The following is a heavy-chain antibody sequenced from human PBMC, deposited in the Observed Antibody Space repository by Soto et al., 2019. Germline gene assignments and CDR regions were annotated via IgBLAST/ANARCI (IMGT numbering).Heavy chain of an antibody. CDR1: GFVFKNAR. Sequence: EVQMVESGGGLVKPGGSLRLSCAASGFVFKNARMCWARQAPGRGLEWVGHIRSSAERGTTDYAAPVKGRFTISRDDSQNTLYLQMNSLKTEDTAVYFCYHYGSGSYSTDYWGQGTLVTVSS. V-gene: IGHV3-15*07. D-gene: IGHD3-10*01. CDR2: IRSSAERGTT. CDR3: YHYGSGSYSTDY. J-gene: IGHJ4*02.